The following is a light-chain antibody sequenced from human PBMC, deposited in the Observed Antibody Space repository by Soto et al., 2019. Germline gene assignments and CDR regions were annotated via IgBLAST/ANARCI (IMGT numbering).Light chain of an antibody. CDR2: GAS. J-gene: IGKJ5*01. CDR3: QQTYTIPTT. Sequence: DIQMTQSPSSLSASVGDRLTITCRASQNINIYLNWYQQKPGRAPKALIYGASTLQSGVPSRFSGSGSGTDFILSINSIQPEDFAVYYCQQTYTIPTTFGQGTRLEIK. V-gene: IGKV1-39*01. CDR1: QNINIY.